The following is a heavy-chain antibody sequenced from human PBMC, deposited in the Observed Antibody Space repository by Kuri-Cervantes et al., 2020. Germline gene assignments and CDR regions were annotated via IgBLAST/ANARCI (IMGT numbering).Heavy chain of an antibody. J-gene: IGHJ3*01. CDR2: ISLTGRYI. Sequence: GGSLRLSCAAFGFTFSGYTMNWVRQAPGKGLEWVSSISLTGRYIYYADSLKGRFTISRDNAKNSLYLQVDSLRAEDSAVYYCSADSVMTSDYAFDFWGQGTMVTVSS. V-gene: IGHV3-21*03. CDR1: GFTFSGYT. CDR3: SADSVMTSDYAFDF. D-gene: IGHD2/OR15-2a*01.